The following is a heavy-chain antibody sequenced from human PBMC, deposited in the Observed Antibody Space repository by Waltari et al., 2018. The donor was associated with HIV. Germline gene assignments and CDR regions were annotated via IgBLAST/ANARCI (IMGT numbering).Heavy chain of an antibody. CDR3: ARVATTETSQIYGMDV. CDR1: AYTFTGYG. Sequence: VQLVQSGTEVKKPGASVKVSCKASAYTFTGYGIIWVRQAPGQGLEWMGWVNTYHGNPNYAQNFQGRVSITTDHSTCTAFMVRRSLSSDDTAIYFWARVATTETSQIYGMDVWGQGTTVTVAS. CDR2: VNTYHGNP. D-gene: IGHD2-2*01. V-gene: IGHV1-18*01. J-gene: IGHJ6*02.